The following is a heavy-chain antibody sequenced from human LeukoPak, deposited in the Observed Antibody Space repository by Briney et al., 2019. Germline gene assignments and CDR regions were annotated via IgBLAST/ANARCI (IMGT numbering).Heavy chain of an antibody. J-gene: IGHJ4*02. CDR2: IIPVFGTA. V-gene: IGHV1-69*13. Sequence: ASVKVSCKASGGTFSSYAISWVRQAPGQGLEWMGGIIPVFGTANYAQKFQGRVTITADESTSTAYMELSSLRSEDTAVYYCARAPSSWSYYFDYWGQGTLVTVSS. CDR1: GGTFSSYA. CDR3: ARAPSSWSYYFDY. D-gene: IGHD6-13*01.